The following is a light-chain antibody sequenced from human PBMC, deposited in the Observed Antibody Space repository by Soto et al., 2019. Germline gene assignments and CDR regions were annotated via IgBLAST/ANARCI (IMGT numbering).Light chain of an antibody. J-gene: IGLJ2*01. V-gene: IGLV2-14*03. CDR3: RSYTAGTTLEV. Sequence: QSALTQPASVSGSPGQSITISCTGTSSDVGGYNYVSWYQHHPGKAPKYIIYDVSSRPSGVSNRFSGSKSGNTASLTISGLQAEDEADYYCRSYTAGTTLEVFGGGTKLTVL. CDR2: DVS. CDR1: SSDVGGYNY.